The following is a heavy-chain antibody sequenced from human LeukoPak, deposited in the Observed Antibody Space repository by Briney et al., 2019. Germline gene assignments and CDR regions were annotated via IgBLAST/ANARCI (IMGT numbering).Heavy chain of an antibody. D-gene: IGHD6-13*01. CDR3: GRDDSGWFITD. CDR2: TYYRSRWYN. J-gene: IGHJ4*02. CDR1: GDSVSSYTAA. Sequence: SQTLSLTCAISGDSVSSYTAAWNWIRQSPSRGLEWLGRTYYRSRWYNEYAESAKSRRIIIPDTSKNQFSLHLSSVTPEYTAVYYCGRDDSGWFITDWGQGILVTVRS. V-gene: IGHV6-1*01.